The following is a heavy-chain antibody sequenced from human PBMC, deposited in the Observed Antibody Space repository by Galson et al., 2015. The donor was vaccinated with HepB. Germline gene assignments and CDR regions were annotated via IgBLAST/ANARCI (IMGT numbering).Heavy chain of an antibody. CDR1: GYTFTSYD. D-gene: IGHD2-21*01. CDR3: ARNPAYTGWFYP. J-gene: IGHJ5*02. V-gene: IGHV1-8*01. CDR2: MNPKSGDT. Sequence: SVKVSCKASGYTFTSYDINWVRQAPGQGLEWVGWMNPKSGDTGYAQKSQGRVTMTRDTSISTAYMELSSLISEDTAVYYCARNPAYTGWFYPWGQGTLVTGSS.